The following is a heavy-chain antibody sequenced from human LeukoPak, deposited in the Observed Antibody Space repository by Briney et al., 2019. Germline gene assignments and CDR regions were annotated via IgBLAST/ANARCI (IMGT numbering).Heavy chain of an antibody. CDR3: ARGLDYYDGTGYRPLDS. D-gene: IGHD3-22*01. CDR1: GYTFTGYY. Sequence: ASVKLSCKASGYTFTGYYMYWVRQAPGQGLEWMGWINPNSGGTNYAQKYQGRVTMTRDSSINTDYMELSRLSSDDTAVYYCARGLDYYDGTGYRPLDSWGQGTLVTVSS. V-gene: IGHV1-2*02. CDR2: INPNSGGT. J-gene: IGHJ4*02.